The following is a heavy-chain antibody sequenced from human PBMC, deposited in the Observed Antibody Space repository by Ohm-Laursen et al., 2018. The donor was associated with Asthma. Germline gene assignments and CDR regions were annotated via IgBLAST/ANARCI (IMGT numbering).Heavy chain of an antibody. V-gene: IGHV2-70*01. D-gene: IGHD6-13*01. CDR3: ARTEYSSSWYNWFDP. J-gene: IGHJ5*02. Sequence: PTQTLTLTCTFSGFSLSTSGVGVGWIRQPPGKALEWLALIDWDDDKYYSTSLKTRLTISKDTSKNQVVLTMTNMDPVDTATYYCARTEYSSSWYNWFDPWGQGTLVTVSS. CDR1: GFSLSTSGVG. CDR2: IDWDDDK.